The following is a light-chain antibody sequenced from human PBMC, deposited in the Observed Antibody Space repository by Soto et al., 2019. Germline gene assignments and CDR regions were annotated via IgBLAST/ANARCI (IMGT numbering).Light chain of an antibody. CDR3: QQNVTSPWT. CDR2: GAS. J-gene: IGKJ1*01. CDR1: QSVSSSY. Sequence: EIVLTQSPGTLSLSPGERATLSCRASQSVSSSYFAWYQQQPGQSPRLLISGASSRAAGIPDRFSGSGSGTDFTLSISRLEPEDFAVYYCQQNVTSPWTFGQGTKVEIK. V-gene: IGKV3-20*01.